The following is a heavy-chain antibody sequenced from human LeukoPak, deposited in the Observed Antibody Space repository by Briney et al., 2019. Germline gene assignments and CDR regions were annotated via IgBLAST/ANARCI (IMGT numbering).Heavy chain of an antibody. CDR3: ARGGGQQLVPLDY. Sequence: PSETLSLTCAVYGGSFSGYYWSWIRQPPGKGLEWIGEINHSGSTNYNPSLKSRVTISVDTSKNQFSLKLSSVTAADTAVYYCARGGGQQLVPLDYWGQGTQVTVSS. V-gene: IGHV4-34*01. D-gene: IGHD6-13*01. J-gene: IGHJ4*02. CDR1: GGSFSGYY. CDR2: INHSGST.